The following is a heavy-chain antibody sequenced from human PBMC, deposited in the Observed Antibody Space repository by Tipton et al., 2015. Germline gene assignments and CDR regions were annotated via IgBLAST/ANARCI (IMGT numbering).Heavy chain of an antibody. D-gene: IGHD2-21*02. J-gene: IGHJ6*02. CDR1: GFSVSTNY. CDR3: ARNSACYFAMDV. V-gene: IGHV3-53*01. CDR2: MYSDGTT. Sequence: SLRLSCAASGFSVSTNYMTWVRQAPGKGLECVSIMYSDGTTYFADSVKGRFTISRDNSKDTLYLQMNSLRDEDTAVYYCARNSACYFAMDVWGQGTTVTVSS.